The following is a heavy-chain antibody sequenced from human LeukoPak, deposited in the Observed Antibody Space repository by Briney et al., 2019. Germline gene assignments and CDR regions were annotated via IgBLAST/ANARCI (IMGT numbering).Heavy chain of an antibody. J-gene: IGHJ6*02. CDR3: ANLPTSFYYYYGMDV. V-gene: IGHV3-23*01. CDR2: ISGSGGST. CDR1: GFTFSNYA. Sequence: GGSLRLSCAASGFTFSNYAMSWVRQAPGKGLEWVSAISGSGGSTYYADSVKGRFTISGDNSKNTLYLQMNSLRAEDTAVYYCANLPTSFYYYYGMDVWGQGTTVTVSS.